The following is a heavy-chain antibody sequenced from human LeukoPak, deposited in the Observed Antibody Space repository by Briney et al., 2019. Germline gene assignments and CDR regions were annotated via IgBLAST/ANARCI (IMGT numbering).Heavy chain of an antibody. CDR2: IKQDGSEK. J-gene: IGHJ4*02. Sequence: GGSLRLSCAASGFTFSSYWMSWVRQAPGKGLEWVANIKQDGSEKYYVDSVKGRFTISRDNAKNSLYLQMNSLRAEDTAVYYCARARRIAAAGTLFDYWGQGTLVTVSS. V-gene: IGHV3-7*01. D-gene: IGHD6-13*01. CDR1: GFTFSSYW. CDR3: ARARRIAAAGTLFDY.